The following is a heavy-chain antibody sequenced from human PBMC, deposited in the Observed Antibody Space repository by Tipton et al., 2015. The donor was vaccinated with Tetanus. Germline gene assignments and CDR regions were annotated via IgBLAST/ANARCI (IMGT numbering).Heavy chain of an antibody. Sequence: TLSLTCTVSGGSINSGGHFWTWIRQRTGKGLEWIGHIRDNGNSYANPYLSGRVTMSVDTRKNQFSLNLTSMSVADTATYYCARGTVHAFDCWGQGVQVTVSS. V-gene: IGHV4-31*03. CDR3: ARGTVHAFDC. CDR1: GGSINSGGHF. J-gene: IGHJ4*02. D-gene: IGHD3-10*02. CDR2: IRDNGNS.